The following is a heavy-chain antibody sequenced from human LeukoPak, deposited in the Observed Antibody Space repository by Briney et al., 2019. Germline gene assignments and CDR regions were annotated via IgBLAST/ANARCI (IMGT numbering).Heavy chain of an antibody. Sequence: GGSLRLSCETSGFTFSSFWMSWVRQAPGKGLEWVANIRENRSEKYYVESVKGRFTISRDDAKKSVHLQMNSLRAEDSAVYYCARDRFGRMDVWGKGPSVTVSS. CDR3: ARDRFGRMDV. D-gene: IGHD2-15*01. CDR1: GFTFSSFW. V-gene: IGHV3-7*01. J-gene: IGHJ6*04. CDR2: IRENRSEK.